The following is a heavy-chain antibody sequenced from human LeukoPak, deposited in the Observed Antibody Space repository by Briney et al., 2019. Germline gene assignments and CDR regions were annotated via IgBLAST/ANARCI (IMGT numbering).Heavy chain of an antibody. CDR3: ARAMATIYSSGGFDY. V-gene: IGHV3-53*01. CDR1: GFIVTSNY. CDR2: VYSDGTT. J-gene: IGHJ4*02. D-gene: IGHD6-19*01. Sequence: GGSLRLSCAASGFIVTSNYMSWVRQAPGKGLEWVSVVYSDGTTYYADSVKGRFTMSRDSSKNTLHLQMNSLRGDDTAVYYCARAMATIYSSGGFDYWGQGTLVTVSS.